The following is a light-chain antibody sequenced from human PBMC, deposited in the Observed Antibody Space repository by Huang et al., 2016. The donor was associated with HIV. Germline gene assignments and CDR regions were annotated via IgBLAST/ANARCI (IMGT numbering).Light chain of an antibody. Sequence: EIVLTQPPATLSLSPGERATLSCRASQSVSSYLAWYQQKPGQAPRLLIYDAANRATGIPARFSGSGSGTDFTLTINSLEPEDFVVYYCQQRSNWPGTFGQGTKVEIK. J-gene: IGKJ1*01. CDR3: QQRSNWPGT. CDR1: QSVSSY. V-gene: IGKV3-11*01. CDR2: DAA.